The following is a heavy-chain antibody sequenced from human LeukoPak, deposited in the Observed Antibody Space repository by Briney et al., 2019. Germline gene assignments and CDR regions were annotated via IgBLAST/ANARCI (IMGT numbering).Heavy chain of an antibody. CDR3: ARDIGTYYDILRQYGMDV. Sequence: PGGSLRLSCAASGFTFSSYSMNWVRQAPGKGLEWVSSISSSSSYIYYADSVKGRFTISRDNAKNSLYLQMNSLRAEDTAVYYCARDIGTYYDILRQYGMDVWGQGTTVTVSS. CDR1: GFTFSSYS. D-gene: IGHD3-9*01. J-gene: IGHJ6*02. V-gene: IGHV3-21*01. CDR2: ISSSSSYI.